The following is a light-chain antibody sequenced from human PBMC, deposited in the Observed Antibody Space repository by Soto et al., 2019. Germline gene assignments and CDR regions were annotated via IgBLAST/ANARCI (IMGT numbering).Light chain of an antibody. V-gene: IGKV1-39*01. J-gene: IGKJ1*01. CDR2: GAS. CDR1: QSINNY. CDR3: HQNYNRWT. Sequence: DIQMTQSPSSLSASVGDRVTITCRASQSINNYLNWYQQKPGKAPKVLIYGASNLQSGVPSRFSGSGSGTYFTLTISSLQPEDFATYYCHQNYNRWTFGQGTKVEIK.